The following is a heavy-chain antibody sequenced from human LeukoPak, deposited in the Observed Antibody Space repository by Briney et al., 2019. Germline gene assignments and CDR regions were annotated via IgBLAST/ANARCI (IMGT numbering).Heavy chain of an antibody. CDR1: GGSISSSSYY. D-gene: IGHD5-18*01. V-gene: IGHV4-39*07. CDR2: IYYSGST. J-gene: IGHJ5*02. CDR3: ARAMEDTAMVEYWFDP. Sequence: SETLSLTCTVSGGSISSSSYYWGWIRQPPGKGLEWIGSIYYSGSTYYNPSLKSRVTISVDTSKNQFSLKLSSVTAADTAVYYCARAMEDTAMVEYWFDPWGQGTLVTVSS.